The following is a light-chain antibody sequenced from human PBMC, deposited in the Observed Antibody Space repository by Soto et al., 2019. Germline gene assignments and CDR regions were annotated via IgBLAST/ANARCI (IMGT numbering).Light chain of an antibody. CDR1: QSVSSSY. CDR3: QQYGSSPPRT. Sequence: EIVLTQSPGTLSLSPGERATLSCRASQSVSSSYLAWYQQKPGQAPRLLMHGASSRATGIPDRFSGSGSGTDFTLTISRLEPEDFAVYYCQQYGSSPPRTFGQGTKVEIK. V-gene: IGKV3-20*01. CDR2: GAS. J-gene: IGKJ1*01.